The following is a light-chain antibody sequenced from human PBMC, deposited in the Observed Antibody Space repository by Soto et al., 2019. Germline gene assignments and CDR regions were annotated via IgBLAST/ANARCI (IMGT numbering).Light chain of an antibody. CDR3: TSYTAMRAYV. V-gene: IGLV2-14*03. CDR2: DVS. Sequence: QSVLTQPASVSGSPGQSITISCTGTSSDVGGYDYVSWYQQHPGKAPKLLNYDVSNRPSGVSTLFSGSKSGNTASLTISGLHAEDAGDYYCTSYTAMRAYVFGSGTKLTVL. J-gene: IGLJ1*01. CDR1: SSDVGGYDY.